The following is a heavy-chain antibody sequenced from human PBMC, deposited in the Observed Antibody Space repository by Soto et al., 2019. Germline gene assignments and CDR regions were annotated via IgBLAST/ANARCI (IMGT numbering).Heavy chain of an antibody. V-gene: IGHV3-73*02. D-gene: IGHD2-8*01. J-gene: IGHJ4*02. CDR1: GFTFSDSA. CDR3: TRAGTMGLNDY. CDR2: IRSKANSYLT. Sequence: EVQLVESGGGLVQPGGSLKLSCAASGFTFSDSAMHWVRQASGKGLEWVARIRSKANSYLTAYAVSVEGRFSISRDDSKNTTYLEMNSLKTEDTAMYYCTRAGTMGLNDYWGQGTLVTVSS.